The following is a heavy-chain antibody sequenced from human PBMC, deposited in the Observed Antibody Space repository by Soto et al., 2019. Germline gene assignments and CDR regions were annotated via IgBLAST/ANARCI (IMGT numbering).Heavy chain of an antibody. V-gene: IGHV3-9*01. CDR1: GFTFEDHA. CDR3: AKGRGALTVVSNWFDP. CDR2: INWNSVIT. Sequence: EVQLVESGGGLVQPGRSLRLSCAAIGFTFEDHAMHWIRQVPGKGLEWVAGINWNSVITGYADSVKGRFTISRDNANNSMHLEMNSLKTEDTAFYYCAKGRGALTVVSNWFDPWGQGTLVTVSS. D-gene: IGHD3-22*01. J-gene: IGHJ5*02.